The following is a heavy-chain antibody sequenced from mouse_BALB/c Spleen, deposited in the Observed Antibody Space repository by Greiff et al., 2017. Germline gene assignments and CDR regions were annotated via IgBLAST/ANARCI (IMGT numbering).Heavy chain of an antibody. V-gene: IGHV3-2*02. CDR2: ISYSGST. Sequence: EVQLQQSGPGLVKPSQSLSLTCTVTGYSITSDYAWNWIRQFPGNKLEWMGYISYSGSTSYNPSLKSRISITRDTSENQFFLQLNSVTTEDTATYYCARSGGLLDPDYWGQGTTLTVSS. CDR1: GYSITSDYA. J-gene: IGHJ2*01. CDR3: ARSGGLLDPDY. D-gene: IGHD2-3*01.